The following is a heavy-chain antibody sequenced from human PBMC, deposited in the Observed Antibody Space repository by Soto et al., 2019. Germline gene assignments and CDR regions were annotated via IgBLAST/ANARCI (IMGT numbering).Heavy chain of an antibody. CDR3: ARVYYYDSSGYYPYYFDY. Sequence: GGSLRLSCAASGFTFSSYAMHWVRQAPGKGLEWVAVISYDGSNKYYADSVKGRFTISRDNSKNTLYLQMNSLRAEDTAVYYCARVYYYDSSGYYPYYFDYWGQGTLVTVSS. CDR1: GFTFSSYA. V-gene: IGHV3-30-3*01. D-gene: IGHD3-22*01. CDR2: ISYDGSNK. J-gene: IGHJ4*02.